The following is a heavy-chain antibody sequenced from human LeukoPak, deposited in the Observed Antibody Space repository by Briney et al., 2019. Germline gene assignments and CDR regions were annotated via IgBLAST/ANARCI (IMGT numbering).Heavy chain of an antibody. D-gene: IGHD3-22*01. V-gene: IGHV1-8*01. J-gene: IGHJ3*02. CDR1: GYTFTSYD. CDR2: MNPNSGNT. CDR3: HLFGYYYDSSGSPNAFDI. Sequence: ASVKVSCKASGYTFTSYDINWVRQATEQGLEWMGWMNPNSGNTGYAQKFQGRVTMTRNTSISTAYMELSSLRSEDTAVYYCHLFGYYYDSSGSPNAFDIWGQGTMVTVSS.